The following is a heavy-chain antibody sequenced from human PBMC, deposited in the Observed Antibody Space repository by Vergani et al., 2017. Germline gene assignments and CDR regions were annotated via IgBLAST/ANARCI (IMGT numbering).Heavy chain of an antibody. Sequence: EVQLLESGGGLVQPGGSLRLSCAASGFTFSSYAMSWVRQAPGKGLEWVSAIRGSGGSTYYADSVKGRFTISRDNSKNTLYLQMNSLRAEDTAVYYCAKDSDDSSGYYYDAFDIWGQGTMVTVSS. CDR3: AKDSDDSSGYYYDAFDI. CDR2: IRGSGGST. CDR1: GFTFSSYA. J-gene: IGHJ3*02. V-gene: IGHV3-23*01. D-gene: IGHD3-22*01.